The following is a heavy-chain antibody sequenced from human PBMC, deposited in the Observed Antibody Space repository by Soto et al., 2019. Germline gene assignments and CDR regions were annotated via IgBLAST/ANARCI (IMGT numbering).Heavy chain of an antibody. D-gene: IGHD6-19*01. J-gene: IGHJ6*02. Sequence: ASVKVSCKASGYTFTSYGISWVRQAPGQGLEWMGWISAYNGNTNYAQKLQGRVTMTTDTSTSTAYMELRSLRSDDTAVYYCARGRVSGWYYYYYGMDVWGQGTTVTVSS. V-gene: IGHV1-18*01. CDR3: ARGRVSGWYYYYYGMDV. CDR1: GYTFTSYG. CDR2: ISAYNGNT.